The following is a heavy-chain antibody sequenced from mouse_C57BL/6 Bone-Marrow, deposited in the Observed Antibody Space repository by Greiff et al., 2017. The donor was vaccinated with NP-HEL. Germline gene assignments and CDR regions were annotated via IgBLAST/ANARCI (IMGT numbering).Heavy chain of an antibody. CDR3: AYWDYFDY. Sequence: VQLQQSGAELVRPGASVKLSCKASGYTFTDYYINWVKQRPGQGLEWIARIYPGSGNTYYNEKFKGKATLTAEKSSSTAYMQLSSLTSEDSAVYFCAYWDYFDYWGQGTTLTVSS. CDR1: GYTFTDYY. J-gene: IGHJ2*01. CDR2: IYPGSGNT. V-gene: IGHV1-76*01.